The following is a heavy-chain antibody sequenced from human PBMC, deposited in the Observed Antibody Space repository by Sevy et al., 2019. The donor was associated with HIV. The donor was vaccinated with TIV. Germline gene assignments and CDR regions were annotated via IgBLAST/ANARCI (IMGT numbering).Heavy chain of an antibody. CDR2: ISYDGSNK. Sequence: GGSLRLSCAASGFTFSSYAMHWVRQAPGKGLEWVAVISYDGSNKYYADSVKGRFTISRDNSKNTLYLQMNSLRADDTAVYYCARDLAVYSSSSRVYGMDVWGQGTTVTVSS. CDR1: GFTFSSYA. CDR3: ARDLAVYSSSSRVYGMDV. V-gene: IGHV3-30-3*01. D-gene: IGHD6-6*01. J-gene: IGHJ6*02.